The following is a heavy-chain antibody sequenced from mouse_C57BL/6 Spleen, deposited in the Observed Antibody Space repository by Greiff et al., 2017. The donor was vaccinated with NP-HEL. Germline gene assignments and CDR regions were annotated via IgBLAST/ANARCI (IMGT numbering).Heavy chain of an antibody. D-gene: IGHD1-1*01. CDR3: ARVGRLYWYFDV. J-gene: IGHJ1*03. CDR2: ISYSGST. V-gene: IGHV3-1*01. CDR1: GYSITSGYD. Sequence: EVKLQESGPGMVKPSQSLSLTCTVTGYSITSGYDWHWIRHFPGNKLEWMGYISYSGSTNYNPSLKSRISITHDTSKNHFFLKLNSVTTEDTATYYCARVGRLYWYFDVWGTGTTVTVSS.